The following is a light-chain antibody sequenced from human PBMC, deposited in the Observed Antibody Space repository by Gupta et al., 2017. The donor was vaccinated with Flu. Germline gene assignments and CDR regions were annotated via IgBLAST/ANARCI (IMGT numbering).Light chain of an antibody. Sequence: SCTSDSSNIGAGYAVHWYQHLPGTAPKLLIYDNTNRPSGVPDRFSGSKSGTSASLAITGLQAEDEADYYCQSYDSGLRGVVFGGWTKLTVL. J-gene: IGLJ2*01. CDR2: DNT. CDR3: QSYDSGLRGVV. V-gene: IGLV1-40*01. CDR1: SSNIGAGYA.